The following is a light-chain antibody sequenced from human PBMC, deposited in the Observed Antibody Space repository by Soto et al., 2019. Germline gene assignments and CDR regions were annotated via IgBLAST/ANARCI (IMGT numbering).Light chain of an antibody. Sequence: IVLTQSPGTLSLSPGERTTLSCRASQSISRYLAWYNQKPGQAPRLLIFGASDRATGIPDRFSGSGSGTDFTLTIDRLEPEDFAMYYCQQYSDSPPTFGQGTKVHIK. CDR2: GAS. V-gene: IGKV3-20*01. CDR3: QQYSDSPPT. CDR1: QSISRY. J-gene: IGKJ1*01.